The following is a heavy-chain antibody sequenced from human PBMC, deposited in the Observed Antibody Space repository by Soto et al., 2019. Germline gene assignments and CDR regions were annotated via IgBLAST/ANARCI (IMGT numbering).Heavy chain of an antibody. CDR3: ARGGPVVEDQLLYDY. V-gene: IGHV1-18*01. J-gene: IGHJ4*02. CDR2: ISAYNGNT. Sequence: GASVKVSCKASGYTFTSYGISWVRQAPGQGLEWMGWISAYNGNTNYAQKLQGRVTMTTDASTSTAYMELRSLRSDDTAVYYCARGGPVVEDQLLYDYWGQGTLVTVSS. CDR1: GYTFTSYG. D-gene: IGHD2-2*02.